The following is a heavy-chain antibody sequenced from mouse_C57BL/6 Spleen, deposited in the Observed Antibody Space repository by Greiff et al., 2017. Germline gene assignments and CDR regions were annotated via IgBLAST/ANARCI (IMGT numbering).Heavy chain of an antibody. CDR2: IDPNSGGT. J-gene: IGHJ2*01. Sequence: VQGVESGPELVKPGASVKISCKASGYAFSSSWMNWVKQRPGKGLEWIGRIDPNSGGTKYNEKFKSKATLTVDTSSSTAYMQLSSLTSEDSAVYYCARTPDGYLDYWGQGTTLTVSS. CDR3: ARTPDGYLDY. CDR1: GYAFSSSW. D-gene: IGHD2-3*01. V-gene: IGHV1-82*01.